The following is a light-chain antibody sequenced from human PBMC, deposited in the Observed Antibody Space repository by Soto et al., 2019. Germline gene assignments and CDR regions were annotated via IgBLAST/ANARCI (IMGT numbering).Light chain of an antibody. CDR3: QQHSSWPLS. CDR1: QSISSS. CDR2: SVS. V-gene: IGKV3-15*01. J-gene: IGKJ2*03. Sequence: IVMTQSPATLPVSPGERATLSCRASQSISSSTLAWYQQKPGQPPRLLIYSVSTRAARIPARFSGSGSGTEFTLTLRSLQSEDFAVYYCQQHSSWPLSFGQGTKLEI.